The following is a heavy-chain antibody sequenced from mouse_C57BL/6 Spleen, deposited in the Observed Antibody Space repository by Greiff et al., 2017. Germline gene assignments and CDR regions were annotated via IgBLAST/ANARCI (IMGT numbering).Heavy chain of an antibody. V-gene: IGHV1-54*01. CDR2: INPGSGGT. Sequence: VQLQQSGAELVRPGTSVKVSCKASGYAFTNYLIEWVKQRPGQGLEWIGVINPGSGGTNYNEKFKGKATLTADKSSSTAYMQLSSLTSEDSAVYFCARRLSTVVTDYAMDYWGQGTSVTVSS. CDR1: GYAFTNYL. CDR3: ARRLSTVVTDYAMDY. J-gene: IGHJ4*01. D-gene: IGHD1-1*01.